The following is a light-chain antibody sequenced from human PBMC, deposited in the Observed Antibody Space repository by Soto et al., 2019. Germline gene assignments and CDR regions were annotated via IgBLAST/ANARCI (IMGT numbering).Light chain of an antibody. Sequence: EVVLTQSQVTLSLSPGERATLSCRASQSFRGLLAWYQQKPGQAPRLLIYDAYNRATGIPPRFSGSGSGTDFTLTISSLEPEDSAVYYCQQRHRWPLTFGQGTRLEIK. CDR2: DAY. CDR3: QQRHRWPLT. J-gene: IGKJ5*01. CDR1: QSFRGL. V-gene: IGKV3-11*01.